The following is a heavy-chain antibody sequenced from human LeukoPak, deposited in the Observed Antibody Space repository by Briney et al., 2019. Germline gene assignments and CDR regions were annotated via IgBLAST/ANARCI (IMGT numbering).Heavy chain of an antibody. Sequence: PGGSLRLSCAASGLRFSSHWMSWVRQAPGRGLEWVANISPDGSETYYVGSVKGRFIISRDNAKDSLYLQMNTLRVEDTAIYYCLGAAGLGWGQGTLVTVSS. V-gene: IGHV3-7*01. CDR2: ISPDGSET. CDR1: GLRFSSHW. CDR3: LGAAGLG. J-gene: IGHJ4*02. D-gene: IGHD6-25*01.